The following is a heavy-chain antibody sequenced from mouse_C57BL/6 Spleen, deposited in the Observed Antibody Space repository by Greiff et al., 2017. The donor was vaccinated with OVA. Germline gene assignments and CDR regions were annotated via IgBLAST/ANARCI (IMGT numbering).Heavy chain of an antibody. CDR1: GYTFTSYW. J-gene: IGHJ4*01. Sequence: VQLKQPGAELVMPGASVKLSCKASGYTFTSYWMHWVKQRPGQGLEWIGEIDPSDSYTNYNQKFKGKSTLTVDKSSSTAYMQLSSLTSEDSAVYYCARRTYYSNPDAMDYWGQGTSVTVSS. D-gene: IGHD2-5*01. CDR3: ARRTYYSNPDAMDY. CDR2: IDPSDSYT. V-gene: IGHV1-69*01.